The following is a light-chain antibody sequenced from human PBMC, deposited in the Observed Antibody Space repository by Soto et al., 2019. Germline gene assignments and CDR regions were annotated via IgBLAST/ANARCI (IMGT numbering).Light chain of an antibody. J-gene: IGKJ1*01. Sequence: DIEVTQYPSSLSASVGDRVTITCRASQTIDTYLNWYQHKPGKAPKVLIYAASYLQSGVPSRFSGSGSGADFTLTISSLQPEDFATYYCQQNFNFPRTFGQGTKVDIK. V-gene: IGKV1-39*01. CDR1: QTIDTY. CDR2: AAS. CDR3: QQNFNFPRT.